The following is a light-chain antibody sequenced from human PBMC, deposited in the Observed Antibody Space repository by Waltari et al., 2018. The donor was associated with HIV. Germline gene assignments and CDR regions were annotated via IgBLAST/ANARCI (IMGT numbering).Light chain of an antibody. Sequence: QSVLTQPPSVSGAPGQWVTISCTGSSSNIGAGYDVHWYQQLPGTAPKLLIYGNTNRPSGVPDRFSGSKSGTSASLAITGLQAEDEADYYCQSSDSSLSGHVVFGGGTKLTVL. CDR2: GNT. J-gene: IGLJ2*01. CDR3: QSSDSSLSGHVV. V-gene: IGLV1-40*01. CDR1: SSNIGAGYD.